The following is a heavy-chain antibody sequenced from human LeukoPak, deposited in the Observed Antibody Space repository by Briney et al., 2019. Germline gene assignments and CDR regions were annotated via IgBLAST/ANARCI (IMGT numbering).Heavy chain of an antibody. CDR1: GGSISNYY. CDR3: ARGANFYYYGMDV. CDR2: IYYRGNT. J-gene: IGHJ6*02. V-gene: IGHV4-59*08. D-gene: IGHD4/OR15-4a*01. Sequence: SETLSLTCTVSGGSISNYYWNWIRQPPGKGLEWIGTIYYRGNTNYNPSLKSLFTISVDTSKNQFSLKVSSVTAADTAVYYCARGANFYYYGMDVWGQGTTVTVSS.